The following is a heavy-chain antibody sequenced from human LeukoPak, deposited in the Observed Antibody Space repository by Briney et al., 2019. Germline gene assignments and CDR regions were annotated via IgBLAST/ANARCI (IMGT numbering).Heavy chain of an antibody. V-gene: IGHV4-39*01. D-gene: IGHD3-9*01. J-gene: IGHJ5*02. CDR1: GGSINSSDHY. CDR2: KYYSGDT. CDR3: ARHFTEYQEPDWLPTYNWFDP. Sequence: PSETLSLTRTVSGGSINSSDHYWAWIRQPPGKGLEWIGSKYYSGDTYYSPSLKSRVTISVDTSRNKFALKLNSVTAADTAVYYCARHFTEYQEPDWLPTYNWFDPWGQGTLVTVSS.